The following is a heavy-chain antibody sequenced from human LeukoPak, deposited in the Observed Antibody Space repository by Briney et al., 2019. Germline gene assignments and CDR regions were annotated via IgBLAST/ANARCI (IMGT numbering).Heavy chain of an antibody. J-gene: IGHJ6*02. D-gene: IGHD2-2*01. CDR2: IYSGGST. CDR1: GFTVSSNY. CDR3: ARDVGVPGYYFGMDV. V-gene: IGHV3-66*01. Sequence: GGSLRRSCAASGFTVSSNYMSWVRQAPGKGLEWVSVIYSGGSTYYADSVKGRFTISRDNSKNTLYLQMNSLRAEDTAVYYCARDVGVPGYYFGMDVWGQGTTVTVSS.